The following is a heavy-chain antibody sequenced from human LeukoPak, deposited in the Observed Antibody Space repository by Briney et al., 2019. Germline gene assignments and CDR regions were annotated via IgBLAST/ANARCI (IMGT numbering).Heavy chain of an antibody. D-gene: IGHD4-17*01. CDR3: ARRGAYGDSGHWFDP. V-gene: IGHV5-51*01. CDR1: GYSFTSYW. J-gene: IGHJ5*02. Sequence: GESLKISCKGSGYSFTSYWIGWVRQMPGKGLEWMGIIYPGDSDTRYSPSFQGQDTISADKSISTAYLQWSSLKASDTAMYYCARRGAYGDSGHWFDPWGQGTLVTVSS. CDR2: IYPGDSDT.